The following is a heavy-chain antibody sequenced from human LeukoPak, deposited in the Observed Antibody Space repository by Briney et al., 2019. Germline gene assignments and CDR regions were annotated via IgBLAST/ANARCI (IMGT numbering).Heavy chain of an antibody. CDR2: ISSSSSYI. V-gene: IGHV3-21*04. Sequence: PGGSLRLSCAASGFTFSSYSMNWVRQAPGKGLEWVSSISSSSSYIYYADSVKGRFTISRDSAKNSLYLQMNSLRAEDTALYYCARRPGWHFDFWGQGTLVTVSS. D-gene: IGHD6-19*01. CDR3: ARRPGWHFDF. CDR1: GFTFSSYS. J-gene: IGHJ4*02.